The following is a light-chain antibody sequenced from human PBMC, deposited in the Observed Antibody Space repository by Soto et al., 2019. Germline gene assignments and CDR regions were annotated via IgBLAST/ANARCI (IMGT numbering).Light chain of an antibody. V-gene: IGKV1-39*01. J-gene: IGKJ1*01. CDR2: SAS. CDR3: QQSYSTPKT. CDR1: QTSRCY. Sequence: PMTLSQSSLSAPVGDRITLTCRASQTSRCYLQWYQFTPGEAPQLLTQSASSLHSGVPSRFSGSGSGTDFTLTISSLQPEDFATYYCQQSYSTPKTFGQGTKVDIK.